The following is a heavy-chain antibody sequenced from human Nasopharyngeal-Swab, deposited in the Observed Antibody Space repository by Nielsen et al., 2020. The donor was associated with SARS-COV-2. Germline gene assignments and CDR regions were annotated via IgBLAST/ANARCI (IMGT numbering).Heavy chain of an antibody. D-gene: IGHD1-26*01. CDR2: ISSGGTYI. J-gene: IGHJ4*02. Sequence: GGSLRLSCAASGFTFNNYNFNWVRQAPGKGLEWVSSISSGGTYIYYADSVKGRFTISRDNAKNSVSLQMNSLRAEDTAVYYCATLFMVGATEADYWGQGTLVTVSS. CDR1: GFTFNNYN. CDR3: ATLFMVGATEADY. V-gene: IGHV3-21*01.